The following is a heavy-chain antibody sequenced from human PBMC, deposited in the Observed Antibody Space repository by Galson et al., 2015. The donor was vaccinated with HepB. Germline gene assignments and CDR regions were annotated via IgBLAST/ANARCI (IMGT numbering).Heavy chain of an antibody. J-gene: IGHJ4*02. V-gene: IGHV3-64D*06. Sequence: SLRLSCAASGFTFSSYAMHWVRQAPGKGLEYVSAISRNGGSTYYADSVKGRFTISRDNSKNTLYLQMSSLRAEDTAVYYCVKDRRRKLLWFGELSRYDYWGQGTLVTVSS. CDR3: VKDRRRKLLWFGELSRYDY. CDR2: ISRNGGST. D-gene: IGHD3-10*01. CDR1: GFTFSSYA.